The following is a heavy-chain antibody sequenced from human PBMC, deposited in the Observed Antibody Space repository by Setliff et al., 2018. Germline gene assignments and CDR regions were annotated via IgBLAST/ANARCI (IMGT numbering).Heavy chain of an antibody. D-gene: IGHD1-26*01. CDR3: ARGGYSGSYDFDY. V-gene: IGHV4-59*01. CDR1: GGSLTNYY. J-gene: IGHJ4*02. CDR2: IAYSGTT. Sequence: SETLSLTCSVSGGSLTNYYWTWIRQPPGKGLEWIGYIAYSGTTNYNPSLNSRVIISLDTSRRQLSLNLSSVTAADTAVYYCARGGYSGSYDFDYWGQGTLVTVSS.